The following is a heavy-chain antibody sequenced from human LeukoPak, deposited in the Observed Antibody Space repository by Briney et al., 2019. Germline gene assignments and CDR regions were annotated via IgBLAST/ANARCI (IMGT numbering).Heavy chain of an antibody. V-gene: IGHV4-59*12. CDR3: AREHESYFDY. CDR2: IYYSGST. CDR1: GGSISSYY. Sequence: SETLSLTCTVSGGSISSYYWSWIRQPPGKGLEWIGYIYYSGSTNYNPSLKSRVTISVDTSKNQFSLKLSSVTAADTAVYYCAREHESYFDYWGQGTLVTVSS. J-gene: IGHJ4*02.